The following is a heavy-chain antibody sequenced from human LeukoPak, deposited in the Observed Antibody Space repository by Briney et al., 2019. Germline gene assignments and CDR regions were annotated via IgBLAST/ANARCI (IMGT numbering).Heavy chain of an antibody. Sequence: SGTLSLTCAVSGGSISSSNWWSWVRQPPGKGLEWIGEINHSGSTNYNPSLKSRVTISVDTSKNQFSLKLSSVTAADTAVYYCAREERLYSSGWNPWGQGTLVTVSS. CDR1: GGSISSSNW. J-gene: IGHJ5*02. D-gene: IGHD6-19*01. CDR3: AREERLYSSGWNP. V-gene: IGHV4-4*02. CDR2: INHSGST.